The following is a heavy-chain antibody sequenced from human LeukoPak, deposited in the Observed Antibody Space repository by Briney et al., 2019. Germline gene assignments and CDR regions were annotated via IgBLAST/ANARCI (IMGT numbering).Heavy chain of an antibody. V-gene: IGHV1-18*01. CDR3: TYSSTSSPLYYYYGMDV. CDR1: GYTFTSYG. Sequence: ASVKVSCKASGYTFTSYGISLVRQVPGQGLEWIGWINPYNGNTNYAQKLQGRVTMTTDTSTSTAYMELRSLRSDDTAVYYCTYSSTSSPLYYYYGMDVWGQGTTVTVSS. CDR2: INPYNGNT. D-gene: IGHD2-2*01. J-gene: IGHJ6*02.